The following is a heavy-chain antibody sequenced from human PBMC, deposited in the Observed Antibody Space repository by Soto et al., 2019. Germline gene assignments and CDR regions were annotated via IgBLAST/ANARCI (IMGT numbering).Heavy chain of an antibody. CDR2: INPNNGDT. Sequence: ASVKVSCKTSGYFFTSHYIHWVRLAPGRGLEWVGRINPNNGDTNSPQKFQGRVTLTSDTSISTAYMEMRGLTSDDTALYYCAREINYGGGSFSLGLWGQGTLVTVSS. V-gene: IGHV1-2*06. CDR3: AREINYGGGSFSLGL. D-gene: IGHD3-10*01. CDR1: GYFFTSHY. J-gene: IGHJ4*02.